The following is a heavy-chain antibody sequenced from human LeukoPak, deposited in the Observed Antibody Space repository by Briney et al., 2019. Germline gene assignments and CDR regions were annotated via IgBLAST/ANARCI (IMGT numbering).Heavy chain of an antibody. Sequence: GESLKISCKGSGYSFTSYWIVWVRQMSGKGLEWMGIIYPGDSDTRYSPSFQGQVTISADKSISTAYLQWSSLKASDTAMYYCARRGIRDGYNADLDYWGQGTLVTVSS. CDR2: IYPGDSDT. J-gene: IGHJ4*02. CDR3: ARRGIRDGYNADLDY. D-gene: IGHD5-24*01. CDR1: GYSFTSYW. V-gene: IGHV5-51*01.